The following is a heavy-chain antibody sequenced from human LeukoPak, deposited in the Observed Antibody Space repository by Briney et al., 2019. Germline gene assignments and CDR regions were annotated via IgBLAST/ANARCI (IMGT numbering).Heavy chain of an antibody. J-gene: IGHJ5*02. CDR1: GGSFSGYY. D-gene: IGHD3-3*01. CDR2: INHSGST. CDR3: ARGSTYYDFWSGYQLVWFDP. Sequence: PSETLSLTCAVYGGSFSGYYWSWIRQPPGKGLEWIGEINHSGSTNYNPSLKSRVTISVDTSKNQFSLKLSSVTAADTAVYYCARGSTYYDFWSGYQLVWFDPWGQGTLVIVSS. V-gene: IGHV4-34*01.